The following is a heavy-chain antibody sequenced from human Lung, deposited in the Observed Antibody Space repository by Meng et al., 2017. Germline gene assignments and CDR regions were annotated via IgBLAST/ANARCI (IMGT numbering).Heavy chain of an antibody. J-gene: IGHJ2*01. Sequence: RQDSSPGLLTPSQTLSLTCTVAHRSICSSNDHWSLIRQPPGKGLEWSVHLYNSLSTYYTPSLKSRITISVDTSKNQFSRKLSSVTAADTAVYYSARGQKCYFDLWGRGTLVTVSS. D-gene: IGHD5/OR15-5a*01. V-gene: IGHV4-30-4*01. CDR2: LYNSLST. CDR1: HRSICSSNDH. CDR3: ARGQKCYFDL.